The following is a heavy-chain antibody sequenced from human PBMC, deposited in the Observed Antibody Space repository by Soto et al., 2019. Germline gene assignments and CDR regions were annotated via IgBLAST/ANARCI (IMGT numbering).Heavy chain of an antibody. CDR1: GGSISSSSYY. V-gene: IGHV4-39*01. D-gene: IGHD1-1*01. J-gene: IGHJ4*02. CDR3: AITRRGFDY. CDR2: IYYSGST. Sequence: SETLSLTCTVSGGSISSSSYYWGWIRQPPGKGLEWIGSIYYSGSTYYNPSLKSRVTISVDTSKNQFSLKLSSVTAADTAVYYCAITRRGFDYWGQGTLVTVSS.